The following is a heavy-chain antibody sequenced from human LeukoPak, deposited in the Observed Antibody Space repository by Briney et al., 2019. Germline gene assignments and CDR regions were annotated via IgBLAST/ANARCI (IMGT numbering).Heavy chain of an antibody. D-gene: IGHD3-10*01. CDR3: ARGILLWFGEPNPPDY. V-gene: IGHV1-18*01. Sequence: ASVKVSCKASGYTFTSYGISWVRQAPGQGLEWMGWISGYNGDTNYAQKLQGRVTMTTDTSTSTAYMEVRSLRSDDTAVYYCARGILLWFGEPNPPDYWGQGTLVTVSS. CDR1: GYTFTSYG. CDR2: ISGYNGDT. J-gene: IGHJ4*02.